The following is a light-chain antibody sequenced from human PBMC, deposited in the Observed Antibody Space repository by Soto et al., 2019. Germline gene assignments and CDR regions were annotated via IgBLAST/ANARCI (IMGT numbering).Light chain of an antibody. V-gene: IGKV3-20*01. J-gene: IGKJ1*01. CDR1: QSVNSNF. CDR3: QQYGTSPWT. Sequence: EIVLTQSPGTLSLSPGDRATLSCRASQSVNSNFLAWYQPKPGQAPRLLIYGASSRATGIPDTFSGSGSGTDFTLTISRLEPGDFAVYYCQQYGTSPWTFGQGTKVEIK. CDR2: GAS.